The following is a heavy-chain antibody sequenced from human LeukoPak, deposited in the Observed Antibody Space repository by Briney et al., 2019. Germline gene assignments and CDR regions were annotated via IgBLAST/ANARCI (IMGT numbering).Heavy chain of an antibody. J-gene: IGHJ4*02. V-gene: IGHV1-3*01. D-gene: IGHD3-16*01. CDR1: GYTFTSYA. CDR2: INAGDGNT. Sequence: GASVKVSCKASGYTFTSYAMHWVRQAPGQRLEWMGWINAGDGNTKYSQKFQGRVTITRDTSASTAYMELSSLRSEDTAVYYCARDQHYVWGSYYFDYWGQGTLVTVSS. CDR3: ARDQHYVWGSYYFDY.